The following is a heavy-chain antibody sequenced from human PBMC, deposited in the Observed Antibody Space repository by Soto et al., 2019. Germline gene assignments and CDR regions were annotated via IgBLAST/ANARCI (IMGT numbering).Heavy chain of an antibody. CDR2: ISSSSSYI. V-gene: IGHV3-21*01. Sequence: EVQLVESGGGLVKPGGSLRLSCAASGFTFSSYSMNWVRQAPGEGLEWVSSISSSSSYIYYADSVKGRFTISRDNAKNSLYLQMNSLRAEDTAVYYCARETWSSSGWFDPWGQGTLVTVSS. D-gene: IGHD6-6*01. CDR1: GFTFSSYS. CDR3: ARETWSSSGWFDP. J-gene: IGHJ5*02.